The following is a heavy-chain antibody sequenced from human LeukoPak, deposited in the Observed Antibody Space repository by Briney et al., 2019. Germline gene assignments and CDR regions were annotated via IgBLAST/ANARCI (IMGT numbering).Heavy chain of an antibody. D-gene: IGHD3-22*01. CDR2: IYPGDSDT. V-gene: IGHV5-51*01. Sequence: TGESLKISCKASGYSFTTYWIAWVRQMPGNGLEWMGSIYPGDSDTKHSPSFQGQVTISADKSITTAYLQWSSLKASDTAIYYCAVNYGSSSYSYDYWGQGILVTVSS. J-gene: IGHJ4*02. CDR1: GYSFTTYW. CDR3: AVNYGSSSYSYDY.